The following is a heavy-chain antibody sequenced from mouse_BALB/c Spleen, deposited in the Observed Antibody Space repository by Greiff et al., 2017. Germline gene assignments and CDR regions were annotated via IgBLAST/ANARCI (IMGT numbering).Heavy chain of an antibody. V-gene: IGHV3-2*02. CDR2: ISYSGST. CDR3: ARQGVRRYYFDD. Sequence: EVKLQESGPGLVKPSQSLSLTCTVTGYSITSDYAWNWIRQVPGNKLEWMGYISYSGSTSYNPSLKSRISIPRDTSKNQFYLQLNSVTTEDTATYDCARQGVRRYYFDDWGQGTTLTVSS. D-gene: IGHD1-2*01. J-gene: IGHJ2*01. CDR1: GYSITSDYA.